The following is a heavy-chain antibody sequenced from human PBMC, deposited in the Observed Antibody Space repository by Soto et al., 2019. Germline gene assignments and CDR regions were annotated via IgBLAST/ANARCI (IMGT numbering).Heavy chain of an antibody. CDR3: ARVGGGDYYYYGMDV. CDR2: ISSSSSYI. CDR1: GFTFSSYS. V-gene: IGHV3-21*01. J-gene: IGHJ6*02. D-gene: IGHD6-25*01. Sequence: LRLSCAASGFTFSSYSMNWVRQAPGTGLEWVSSISSSSSYIYYADSVKGRFTISRDNAKNSLYLQMNSLRAEDTAVYYCARVGGGDYYYYGMDVWGQGTTVTVSS.